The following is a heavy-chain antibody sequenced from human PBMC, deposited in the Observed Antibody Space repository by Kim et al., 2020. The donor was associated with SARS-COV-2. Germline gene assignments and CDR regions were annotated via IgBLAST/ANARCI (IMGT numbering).Heavy chain of an antibody. CDR2: IYWDDAK. CDR1: GFSLSSTTES. CDR3: EHSRLRWFHR. V-gene: IGHV2-5*02. Sequence: SGPTLVNPTHTLTLTCTFSGFSLSSTTESVGWIRQSPGKALEWLAPIYWDDAKIYSPSLRTRRTITKDTANNPVVLSMTNMDPVDTGAYYCEHSRLRWFHRWGQQTLITVSS. J-gene: IGHJ5*02.